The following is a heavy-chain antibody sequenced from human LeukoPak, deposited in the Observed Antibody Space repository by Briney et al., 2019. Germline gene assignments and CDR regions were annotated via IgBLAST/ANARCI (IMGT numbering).Heavy chain of an antibody. J-gene: IGHJ3*02. CDR2: INPNSGGT. Sequence: GASVKVSCKASGYTFTGYYMHWVRQAPGQGLEWMGWINPNSGGTNYAQKFQGRVTMTRDTSISTAYMELSRLRSEDTAVYYCARDDPYCGGDCYSAFDIWGQGTMVTVSS. D-gene: IGHD2-21*02. CDR3: ARDDPYCGGDCYSAFDI. V-gene: IGHV1-2*02. CDR1: GYTFTGYY.